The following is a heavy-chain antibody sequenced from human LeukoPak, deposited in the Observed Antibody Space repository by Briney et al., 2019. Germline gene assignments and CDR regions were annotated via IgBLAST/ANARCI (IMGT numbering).Heavy chain of an antibody. V-gene: IGHV3-33*06. CDR2: LWYDGSNE. CDR3: VKDSPPRYSGSPPAY. J-gene: IGHJ4*02. Sequence: GGSLRLSCAASGFTFSAYVMHWVRQAPGKGLEWVAILWYDGSNEYYADSVKGRFTMSRDNSKNTLHLQMNSLRADDTAVYYCVKDSPPRYSGSPPAYWGQGTLVTVSS. D-gene: IGHD1-26*01. CDR1: GFTFSAYV.